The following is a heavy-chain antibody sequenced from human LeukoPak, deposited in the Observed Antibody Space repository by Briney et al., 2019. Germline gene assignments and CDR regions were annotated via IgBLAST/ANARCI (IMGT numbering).Heavy chain of an antibody. D-gene: IGHD4-17*01. CDR2: ISYDESKI. CDR3: AKAKGPTTVSYWYFDL. V-gene: IGHV3-30*18. Sequence: QTGGSLRLSCTGSGFSFTNYAMHWVRQAPGEGLEWVAVISYDESKIYYADSVKGRFTISRDLSTNTLYLQMNSLRAEDTAVYYCAKAKGPTTVSYWYFDLWGRGTLVTVSS. CDR1: GFSFTNYA. J-gene: IGHJ2*01.